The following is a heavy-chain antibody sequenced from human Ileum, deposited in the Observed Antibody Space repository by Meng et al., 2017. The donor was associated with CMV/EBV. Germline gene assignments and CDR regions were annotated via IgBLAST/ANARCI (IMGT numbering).Heavy chain of an antibody. CDR1: GDSISSSIYY. D-gene: IGHD2/OR15-2a*01. CDR2: LRYYSGDT. J-gene: IGHJ4*02. V-gene: IGHV4-39*07. Sequence: SETLSLTCTVSGDSISSSIYYWGWIRQSPGKGLEWIGNLRYYSGDTYYNPSLKNRVTISFDTSKNQFSLKLNSVTAADTAVYYCGRNIRLFCANYWGQGKLVTVSS. CDR3: GRNIRLFCANY.